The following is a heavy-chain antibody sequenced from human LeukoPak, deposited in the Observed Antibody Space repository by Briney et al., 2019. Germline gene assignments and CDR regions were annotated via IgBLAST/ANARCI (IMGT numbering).Heavy chain of an antibody. CDR3: AKGALIYGDYDYFDY. CDR1: GFTFSSYA. Sequence: GSLRPSCAASGFTFSSYAMSWVRQAPGKGLEWVSAISGSGGSTYYADSVKGRFTISRDNSKNTLYLQMNSLRAEDTAIYYCAKGALIYGDYDYFDYWGQGTLVTVSS. D-gene: IGHD4-17*01. CDR2: ISGSGGST. V-gene: IGHV3-23*01. J-gene: IGHJ4*02.